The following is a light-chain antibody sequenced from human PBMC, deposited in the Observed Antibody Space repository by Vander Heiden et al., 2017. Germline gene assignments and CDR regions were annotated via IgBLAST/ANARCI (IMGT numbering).Light chain of an antibody. Sequence: QTVVTQEPSLTVSPGGTVTLTCASSTGAVTSGYSPNWFQQKPEQAPSALIYHKSNKPSVTPARFSGSLLGGKAALTLSGVQPEDEAEYYCLLYYGGAQPWVFGGGTKLTVL. CDR1: TGAVTSGYS. J-gene: IGLJ3*02. CDR2: HKS. V-gene: IGLV7-43*01. CDR3: LLYYGGAQPWV.